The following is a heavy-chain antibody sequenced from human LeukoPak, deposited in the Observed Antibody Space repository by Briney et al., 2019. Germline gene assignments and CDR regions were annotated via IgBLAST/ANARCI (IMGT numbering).Heavy chain of an antibody. V-gene: IGHV1-8*01. CDR1: GYTFTSSD. CDR3: AKDGTSAAAMRLNP. D-gene: IGHD6-13*01. CDR2: MNPNSGNT. Sequence: GASVKLSCKPSGYTFTSSDINWVRQVTGQGLEWRGWMNPNSGNTGYAQQFQGRVTLTFSTATSTAFMELVNLRSEHTAVYFRAKDGTSAAAMRLNPWGRGPLVTVSS. J-gene: IGHJ4*02.